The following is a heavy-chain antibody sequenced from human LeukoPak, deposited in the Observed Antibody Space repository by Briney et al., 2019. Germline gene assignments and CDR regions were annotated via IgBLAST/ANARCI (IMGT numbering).Heavy chain of an antibody. D-gene: IGHD1-26*01. CDR3: ARDPGTYYYGMDV. CDR2: INPNSGGT. Sequence: GASVKVSCKASGYTFTGYYMHWVRKAPGQGLEWMGWINPNSGGTNYAQKFQGWVTMTRDTSISTAYMELSRLRSDDTAVYYCARDPGTYYYGMDVWGQGTTVTVSS. V-gene: IGHV1-2*04. CDR1: GYTFTGYY. J-gene: IGHJ6*02.